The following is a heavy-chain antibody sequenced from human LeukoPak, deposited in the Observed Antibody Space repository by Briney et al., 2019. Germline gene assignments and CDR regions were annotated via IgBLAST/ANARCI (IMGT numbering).Heavy chain of an antibody. D-gene: IGHD3-22*01. Sequence: PGGSLRLSCAASGFTFSSYGIHWVRQAPGKGLEWVAFILYDGSNKFYADSVKGRFTISRDNAKNSLYLQMNSLRAEDTAVYYCARGFHYDSSGYYGYWGQGTLVTVSS. CDR1: GFTFSSYG. CDR2: ILYDGSNK. V-gene: IGHV3-30*02. CDR3: ARGFHYDSSGYYGY. J-gene: IGHJ4*02.